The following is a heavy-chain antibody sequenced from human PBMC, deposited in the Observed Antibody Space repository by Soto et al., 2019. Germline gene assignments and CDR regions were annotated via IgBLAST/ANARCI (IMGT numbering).Heavy chain of an antibody. D-gene: IGHD4-17*01. CDR2: IIPIFGTA. V-gene: IGHV1-69*01. CDR3: ARQTTVVTHEAFDI. Sequence: QVQLVQSGAEVKKPGSSVKVSCKASGGTFSSYAISWVRRAPGQGLEWVGGIIPIFGTANYAQKFQGRVTITADESTSTAYMELSSLRSEDTAVYYCARQTTVVTHEAFDIWGQGTMVTVSS. CDR1: GGTFSSYA. J-gene: IGHJ3*02.